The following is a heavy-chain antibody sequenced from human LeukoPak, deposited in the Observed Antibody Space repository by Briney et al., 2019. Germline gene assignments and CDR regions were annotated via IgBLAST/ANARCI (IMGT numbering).Heavy chain of an antibody. CDR2: ISSSGSYI. J-gene: IGHJ6*03. CDR3: ARGAGTIFGEYYYYMDV. D-gene: IGHD3-3*01. CDR1: GVTFSDSA. V-gene: IGHV3-21*01. Sequence: GGSLRLSCAASGVTFSDSAMTWVRQVPVKGLEWVSSISSSGSYIYYADSVKGRFTISRDNAKNSLYLQMNSLRADDTAVYHCARGAGTIFGEYYYYMDVWAKGPRSPFP.